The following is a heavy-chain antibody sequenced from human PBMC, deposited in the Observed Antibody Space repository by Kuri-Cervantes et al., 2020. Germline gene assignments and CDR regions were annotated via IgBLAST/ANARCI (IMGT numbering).Heavy chain of an antibody. J-gene: IGHJ4*02. V-gene: IGHV4-34*01. CDR1: GGSFSDYY. CDR2: INHSGSS. D-gene: IGHD5-18*01. CDR3: AKGYAEDY. Sequence: SQTLSLTCAVYGGSFSDYYWTWIRQPPGKGLEWIGEINHSGSSKYNPSLKSRVTISVDKSKNQFSLRLRSVTAADTALYYCAKGYAEDYWGQGTLVTVSS.